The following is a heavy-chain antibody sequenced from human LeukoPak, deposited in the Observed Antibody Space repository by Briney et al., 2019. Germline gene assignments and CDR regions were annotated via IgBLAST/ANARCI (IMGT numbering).Heavy chain of an antibody. Sequence: GGSLRLSCAASGFTFSSYAMSWVRQAPGKGLEWVSVISGGGLTTYYADSVKGRFTISRDNSKNTLYLQMSSLRAEDTAAYYCAKSKVVVAAIPGYFFDYWGQGTLVTVSS. D-gene: IGHD2-15*01. CDR2: ISGGGLTT. J-gene: IGHJ4*02. CDR1: GFTFSSYA. CDR3: AKSKVVVAAIPGYFFDY. V-gene: IGHV3-23*01.